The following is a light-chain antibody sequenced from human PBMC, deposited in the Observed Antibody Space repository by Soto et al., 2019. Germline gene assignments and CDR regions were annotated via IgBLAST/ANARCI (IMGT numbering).Light chain of an antibody. CDR1: QSVSSSY. Sequence: EIVFAQSPGTLSLFPGERATLSCRASQSVSSSYLAWYQQKPGQAPRLLIYGASSRATGIPDRFSGSGSGTDFTLTISRLEPEDFAVYYCQQYGSSRTFGQGTKVDIK. V-gene: IGKV3-20*01. CDR2: GAS. J-gene: IGKJ1*01. CDR3: QQYGSSRT.